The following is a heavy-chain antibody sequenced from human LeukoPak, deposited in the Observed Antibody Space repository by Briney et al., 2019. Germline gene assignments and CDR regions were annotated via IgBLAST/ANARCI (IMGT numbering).Heavy chain of an antibody. CDR1: GRSIISGGYY. CDR3: ARAPGSYDSSGYCDY. CDR2: IYYSGST. Sequence: SHTLSLTFTVSGRSIISGGYYWSWIRQHPGKGLEWIGYIYYSGSTYYNPSLKSRLTISVDTSKNQFSLKLSSVTAADTAVYYCARAPGSYDSSGYCDYWGQGTLVTVSS. V-gene: IGHV4-31*03. D-gene: IGHD3-22*01. J-gene: IGHJ4*02.